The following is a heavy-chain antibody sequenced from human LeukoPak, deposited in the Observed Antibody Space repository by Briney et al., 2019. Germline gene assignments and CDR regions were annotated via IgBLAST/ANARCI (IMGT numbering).Heavy chain of an antibody. CDR2: IIPIFGTA. CDR3: AKDLLRSRYCTNGVCYGPAFDI. V-gene: IGHV1-69*06. J-gene: IGHJ3*02. D-gene: IGHD2-8*01. CDR1: GGTFSSYA. Sequence: SVKVSCKASGGTFSSYAISWVRQAPGQGLEWMGGIIPIFGTANYAQKFQGRVTITADKSTSTAYMELSSLRSEDTAVYYCAKDLLRSRYCTNGVCYGPAFDIWGQGTMVTVSS.